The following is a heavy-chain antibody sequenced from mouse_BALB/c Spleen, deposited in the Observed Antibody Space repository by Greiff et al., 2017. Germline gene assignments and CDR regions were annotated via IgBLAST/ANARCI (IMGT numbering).Heavy chain of an antibody. V-gene: IGHV5-17*02. CDR3: ARYYGSSYVGYYAMDY. CDR1: GFTFSSFG. CDR2: ISSGSSTI. J-gene: IGHJ4*01. Sequence: DVKLVESGGGLVQPGGSRKLSCAATGFTFSSFGMHWVRQAPEKGLEWVAYISSGSSTIYYADTVKGRSTISSDNPKNTLFLQMTSLRSEDTAMYYCARYYGSSYVGYYAMDYWGQGTSVTVSS. D-gene: IGHD1-1*01.